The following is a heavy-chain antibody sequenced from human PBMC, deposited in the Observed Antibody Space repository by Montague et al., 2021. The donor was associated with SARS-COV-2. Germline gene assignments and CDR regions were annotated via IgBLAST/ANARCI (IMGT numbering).Heavy chain of an antibody. CDR2: IYHSGST. D-gene: IGHD3-3*01. V-gene: IGHV4-38-2*02. Sequence: SETLSLTCTVSGYSISSGYYWGWIRQPPGKGLEWIGSIYHSGSTYYNPSLKSRVTISVDTSKNQFSLKLSSVTAADTAVYYCARDVRYYDFWSGRAQTSPDYWGQGTLVTGSS. CDR1: GYSISSGYY. J-gene: IGHJ4*02. CDR3: ARDVRYYDFWSGRAQTSPDY.